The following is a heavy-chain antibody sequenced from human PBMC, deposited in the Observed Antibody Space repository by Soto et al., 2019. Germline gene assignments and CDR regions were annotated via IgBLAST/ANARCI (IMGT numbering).Heavy chain of an antibody. CDR2: INHSGST. CDR3: ARGFDSGKFYAFES. CDR1: GGSISSSSYF. V-gene: IGHV4-39*07. Sequence: SETLSLTCSVSGGSISSSSYFWGWIRQPPGKGLEWIGSINHSGSTNYNPSLKSRVTISVDTSKNQFSLKLTSVTAADTAVYYCARGFDSGKFYAFESWGQGTQVTVSS. D-gene: IGHD1-26*01. J-gene: IGHJ4*02.